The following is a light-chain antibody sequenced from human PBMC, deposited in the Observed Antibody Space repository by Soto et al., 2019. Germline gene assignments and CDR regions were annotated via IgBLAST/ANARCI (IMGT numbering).Light chain of an antibody. CDR3: KSYAGSNTYV. Sequence: QSVRTQSPSASGSPGQSVTISCTGTKNDIGVYDFVSWYQHHPGKAPRLIIYEVVQRPSGVPDRFSGSKSGNTASLTVSGLQAADEADYFCKSYAGSNTYVFGSGTKV. J-gene: IGLJ1*01. CDR1: KNDIGVYDF. V-gene: IGLV2-8*01. CDR2: EVV.